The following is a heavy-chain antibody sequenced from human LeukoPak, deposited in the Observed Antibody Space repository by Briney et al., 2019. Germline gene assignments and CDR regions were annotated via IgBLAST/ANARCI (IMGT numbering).Heavy chain of an antibody. J-gene: IGHJ4*02. D-gene: IGHD5-24*01. CDR2: IYTSGST. Sequence: SETLSLTCTVSGGSISSSSYYWSWIRQPAGKGLEWIGRIYTSGSTNYNPSLKSRVTISVDTSKNQFSLKLSSVTAADTAVYYCARAPGGWLQLGNYFDYWGQGTLVTVSS. CDR1: GGSISSSSYY. V-gene: IGHV4-61*02. CDR3: ARAPGGWLQLGNYFDY.